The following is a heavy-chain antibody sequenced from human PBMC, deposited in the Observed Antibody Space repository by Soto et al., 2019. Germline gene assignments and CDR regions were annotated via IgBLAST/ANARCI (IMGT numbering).Heavy chain of an antibody. CDR3: ARGGLAVVYWSYYYYGMDV. Sequence: TSETLSLTCAVSGGSISSSNWWSLVRQPPGKGLEWIGEIYHSGSTNYNPSLKSRVTISVDKSKNQFSLKLSSVTAADTAVYYCARGGLAVVYWSYYYYGMDVWGQGTTVTVSS. J-gene: IGHJ6*02. CDR2: IYHSGST. CDR1: GGSISSSNW. D-gene: IGHD2-15*01. V-gene: IGHV4-4*02.